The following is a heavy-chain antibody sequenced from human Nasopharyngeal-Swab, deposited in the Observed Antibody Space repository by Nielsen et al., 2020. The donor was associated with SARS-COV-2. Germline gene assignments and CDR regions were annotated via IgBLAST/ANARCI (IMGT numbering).Heavy chain of an antibody. V-gene: IGHV3-30-3*01. CDR2: ISYDGSNK. J-gene: IGHJ6*03. D-gene: IGHD3-10*01. Sequence: GESLKISCAASGFTFSSYAMHWVRQAPGKGLEWVAVISYDGSNKYYADSVKGRFTISRDNSKNTLYLQMNSLRAEDTAVYYCAKDGDGSGSYGDYYYYYMDVWGKGTTVTVSS. CDR3: AKDGDGSGSYGDYYYYYMDV. CDR1: GFTFSSYA.